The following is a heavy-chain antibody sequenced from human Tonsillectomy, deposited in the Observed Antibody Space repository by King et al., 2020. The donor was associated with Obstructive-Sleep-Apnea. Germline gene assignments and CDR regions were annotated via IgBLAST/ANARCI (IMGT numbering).Heavy chain of an antibody. CDR1: GFTLMNAW. CDR3: STGGYYFDY. J-gene: IGHJ4*02. V-gene: IGHV3-15*01. CDR2: IKSKVDAGTI. D-gene: IGHD3-16*01. Sequence: VQLVESWGGLAKPGGSLRVSCVGSGFTLMNAWVNWIRQAPGKGLEWVARIKSKVDAGTIDYAAPVKGRFTISRDDSKNTVYLQMNSLKTEDTAVYYCSTGGYYFDYWGQGTLVTVSS.